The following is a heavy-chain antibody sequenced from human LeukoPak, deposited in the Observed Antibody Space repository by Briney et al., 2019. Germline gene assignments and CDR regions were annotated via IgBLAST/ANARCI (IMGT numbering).Heavy chain of an antibody. CDR2: IYSSGST. V-gene: IGHV4-61*02. CDR1: GGSISSGSYY. Sequence: PSETLSLTCTVSGGSISSGSYYWSWIRQPAGKGLEWIGRIYSSGSTNYNPSLKSRVTISLDTSKNQFSLKLSSVTAADTAVYYCASPRDSSGWYAYWGQGTLVTVSS. D-gene: IGHD6-19*01. CDR3: ASPRDSSGWYAY. J-gene: IGHJ4*02.